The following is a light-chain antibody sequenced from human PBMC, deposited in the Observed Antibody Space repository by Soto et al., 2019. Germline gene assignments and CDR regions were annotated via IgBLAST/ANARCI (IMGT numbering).Light chain of an antibody. V-gene: IGKV3-15*01. CDR3: QQYSNWPPYT. J-gene: IGKJ2*01. CDR1: ESVSIN. CDR2: GAS. Sequence: EIVMTQSPATLSVSPGERATLSCRASESVSINLAWYQQKPGQAPRLLIYGASTRATDIPARFSGSGSGTEFTLTISSLQSEDFAVYYCQQYSNWPPYTFGQGTKLEIK.